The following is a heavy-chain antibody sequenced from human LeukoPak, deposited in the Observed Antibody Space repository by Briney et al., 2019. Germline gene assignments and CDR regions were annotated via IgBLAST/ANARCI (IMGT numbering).Heavy chain of an antibody. D-gene: IGHD3-10*01. CDR3: ARVSWDFYYGSGTILSPYFDY. CDR1: GYSISSGYY. Sequence: SETLSLTCTVSGYSISSGYYWGWIRQPPGKGLEWIGSIYHSGSTYYNPSLKSRVTISVDTSKNQFSLKLSSVTAADTAVYYCARVSWDFYYGSGTILSPYFDYWGQGTLVTVSS. V-gene: IGHV4-38-2*02. J-gene: IGHJ4*02. CDR2: IYHSGST.